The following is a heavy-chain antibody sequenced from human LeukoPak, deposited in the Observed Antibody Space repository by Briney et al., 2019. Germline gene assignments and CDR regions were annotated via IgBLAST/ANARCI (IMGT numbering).Heavy chain of an antibody. D-gene: IGHD6-19*01. V-gene: IGHV1-18*01. CDR1: GGTFSSYA. Sequence: GSSVKVSCKASGGTFSSYAISWVRQAPGQGLEWMGWISAYNGNTNYAQKLQGRVTMTTDTSTSTAYMELRSLRSDDTAVYYCAREDPVAVAVLWGQGTLVTVSS. CDR3: AREDPVAVAVL. CDR2: ISAYNGNT. J-gene: IGHJ4*02.